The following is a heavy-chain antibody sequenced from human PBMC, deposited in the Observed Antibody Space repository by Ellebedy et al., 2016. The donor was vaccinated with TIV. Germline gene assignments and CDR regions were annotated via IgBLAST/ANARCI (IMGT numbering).Heavy chain of an antibody. CDR2: FVPKFDTT. CDR3: ARSPSDRSGYYYFDY. J-gene: IGHJ4*02. D-gene: IGHD3-22*01. Sequence: AASVKVSCKASRDTFTKFAIAWVRQAPGQRLEWLGGFVPKFDTTNYAQKFQDRVSITADDSTSTVYMELSSLKSEDTAVYYCARSPSDRSGYYYFDYWGQGTLVTVSS. V-gene: IGHV1-69*13. CDR1: RDTFTKFA.